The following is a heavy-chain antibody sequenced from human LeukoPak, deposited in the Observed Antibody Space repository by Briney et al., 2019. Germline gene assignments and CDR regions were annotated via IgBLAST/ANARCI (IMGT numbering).Heavy chain of an antibody. CDR3: ARDRFDCSSTSCPYGDAFDI. V-gene: IGHV1-18*01. Sequence: ASVKVSRKASGYTFTSYGIRWVRQAPGQGLEWMGWISPYNGNTNYAQKLQGRVTMTTDTSTSTAYVELRSLRSDDTAGYYCARDRFDCSSTSCPYGDAFDIWGQGTMVTVSS. D-gene: IGHD2-2*01. J-gene: IGHJ3*02. CDR2: ISPYNGNT. CDR1: GYTFTSYG.